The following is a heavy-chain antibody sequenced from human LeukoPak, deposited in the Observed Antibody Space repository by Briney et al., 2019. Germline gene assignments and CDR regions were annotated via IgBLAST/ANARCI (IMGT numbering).Heavy chain of an antibody. CDR1: GGSISSYY. CDR3: ARDSWSSSWRPDYGMDV. D-gene: IGHD6-13*01. J-gene: IGHJ6*02. V-gene: IGHV4-59*12. Sequence: SETLSLTCTVSGGSISSYYWSWIRQPPGKGLEWIGYIYYSGSTNYNPSLKSRVTISVDTSKNQFSLKLSSVTAADTAVYYCARDSWSSSWRPDYGMDVWGQGTTVTVSS. CDR2: IYYSGST.